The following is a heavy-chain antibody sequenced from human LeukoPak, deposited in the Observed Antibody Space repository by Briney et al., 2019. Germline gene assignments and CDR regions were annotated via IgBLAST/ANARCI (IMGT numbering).Heavy chain of an antibody. CDR1: GGSLSSYY. Sequence: PSETLPLTCSVSGGSLSSYYWTWIRQPAGKGLEWIGRIFTTGSTNYNPSLMSRVTMSVDTSKNQFFLKMRSVTAADTAVYYCARGDGSTMIRGVSRYGWLDPWGQGTLVTVSS. CDR3: ARGDGSTMIRGVSRYGWLDP. V-gene: IGHV4-4*07. J-gene: IGHJ5*02. CDR2: IFTTGST. D-gene: IGHD3-10*01.